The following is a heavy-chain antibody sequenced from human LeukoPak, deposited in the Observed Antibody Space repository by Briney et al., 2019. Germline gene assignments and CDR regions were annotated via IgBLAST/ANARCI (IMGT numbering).Heavy chain of an antibody. CDR2: ISWNSGSI. D-gene: IGHD2-15*01. CDR3: AKHSCSGGSCYFTDAFDI. V-gene: IGHV3-9*01. Sequence: PGGSLRLSCAASGFTFDDYAMHWVRQPPGKGLEWVSGISWNSGSIDYADSVKGRFTISRDNAKNSRVLQMNSLRDEDTAFYYCAKHSCSGGSCYFTDAFDIWGQGTMVTVSS. CDR1: GFTFDDYA. J-gene: IGHJ3*02.